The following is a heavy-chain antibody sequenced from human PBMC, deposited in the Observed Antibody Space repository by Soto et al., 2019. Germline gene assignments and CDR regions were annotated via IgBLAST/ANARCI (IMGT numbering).Heavy chain of an antibody. CDR3: AGESRGAN. V-gene: IGHV3-11*01. CDR1: GFTLSDHY. Sequence: QVQLVESGGGLVKIGGSLRLSCAASGFTLSDHYMTWVRQVPGKGLEWVSYISASSTNINYADSVKGRFTISRDNAKTSLFLQMNSLRDEETAMYYCAGESRGANWGQGTLVTVSS. J-gene: IGHJ4*02. CDR2: ISASSTNI.